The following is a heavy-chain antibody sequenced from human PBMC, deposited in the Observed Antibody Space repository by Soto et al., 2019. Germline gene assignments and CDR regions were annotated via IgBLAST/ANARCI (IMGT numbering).Heavy chain of an antibody. D-gene: IGHD6-6*01. CDR3: SSYSQYSSSSYYYYYYMDV. Sequence: ASVKVSCKASGYTFTSYAMHWVRQAPGQRLEWMRWINAGNGNTKYSQKFQGRVTITRDTSASTVYMELSSLRSEDTAVYYCSSYSQYSSSSYYYYYYMDVWGKGTTVTVSS. CDR1: GYTFTSYA. CDR2: INAGNGNT. V-gene: IGHV1-3*01. J-gene: IGHJ6*03.